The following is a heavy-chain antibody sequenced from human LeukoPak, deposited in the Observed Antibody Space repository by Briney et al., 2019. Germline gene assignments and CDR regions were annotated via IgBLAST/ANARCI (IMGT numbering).Heavy chain of an antibody. J-gene: IGHJ5*02. CDR2: IYYSGST. CDR1: GGSISSGGYY. Sequence: SETLSLTCTVSGGSISSGGYYWSWIRQHPGKGLEWIGYIYYSGSTHYNPSLKSRVTISVDTSKNQFSLKLSSVTAADTAVYYCASHGSGPYNWFDPWGQGTLVTVSS. D-gene: IGHD3-10*01. V-gene: IGHV4-31*03. CDR3: ASHGSGPYNWFDP.